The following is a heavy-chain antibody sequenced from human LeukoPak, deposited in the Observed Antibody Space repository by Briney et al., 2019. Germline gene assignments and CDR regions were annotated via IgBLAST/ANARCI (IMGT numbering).Heavy chain of an antibody. CDR2: ISSSGSTI. CDR1: GFTFSSYE. J-gene: IGHJ6*03. D-gene: IGHD2-2*01. V-gene: IGHV3-48*03. CDR3: AREELYCSSTSCYADPYYYYYMDV. Sequence: GGSLRLSCAASGFTFSSYEMNWVRQAPGKGLEWVSYISSSGSTIYYADSVKGRFTISRDNAKNSLYLQMNSLRAEDTAVYYCAREELYCSSTSCYADPYYYYYMDVWGKGTTVTISS.